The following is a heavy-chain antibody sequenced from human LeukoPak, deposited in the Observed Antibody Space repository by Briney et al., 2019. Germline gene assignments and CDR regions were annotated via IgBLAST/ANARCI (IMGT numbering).Heavy chain of an antibody. D-gene: IGHD1-26*01. Sequence: PSETLSLTCTASGGSISSSRYHWGWIRQPPGKGLEWIGTIYYSGGTYVNPSLKSRVTISVDTSKNQFSLKLTSVTAADTAVYYCARLSSGATDYWGQGTLVTVSS. J-gene: IGHJ4*02. CDR1: GGSISSSRYH. V-gene: IGHV4-39*01. CDR3: ARLSSGATDY. CDR2: IYYSGGT.